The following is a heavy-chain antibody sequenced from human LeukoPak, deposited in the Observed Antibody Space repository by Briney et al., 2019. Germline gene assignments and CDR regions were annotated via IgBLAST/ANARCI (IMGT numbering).Heavy chain of an antibody. CDR3: VRTPPNWGFDY. CDR1: GYTFTSHD. V-gene: IGHV1-8*01. J-gene: IGHJ4*02. D-gene: IGHD7-27*01. CDR2: MSPNSGDT. Sequence: ASVKVSCKASGYTFTSHDINWVRQATGQGLEWMGWMSPNSGDTGYAQKFQGRVTLTSDSSISTAYMELSSLRSEDTAIYYCVRTPPNWGFDYWGQGTLVTVSS.